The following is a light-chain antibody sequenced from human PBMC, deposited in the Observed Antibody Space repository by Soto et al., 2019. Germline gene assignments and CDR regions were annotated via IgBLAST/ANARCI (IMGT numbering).Light chain of an antibody. J-gene: IGKJ1*01. CDR2: GAS. V-gene: IGKV1-9*01. CDR3: QHYNSYSEA. Sequence: QLTQSPSSLSASVGARVPITCRARQGISSNLAWYQQKPGRAPKLLIFGASTLQSGVPSRFSGSGSGTDFTLTISSLQPEDFATYYCQHYNSYSEAFGQGTKVDI. CDR1: QGISSN.